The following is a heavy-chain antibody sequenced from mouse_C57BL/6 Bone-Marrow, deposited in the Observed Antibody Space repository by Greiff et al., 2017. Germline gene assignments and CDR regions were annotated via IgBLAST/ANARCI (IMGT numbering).Heavy chain of an antibody. V-gene: IGHV5-17*01. CDR3: ARILYYYGSSYDWYFDV. CDR2: ISSGSSTI. J-gene: IGHJ1*03. D-gene: IGHD1-1*01. Sequence: EVKLMESGGGLVKPGGSLKLSCAASGFTFSDYGMHWVRQAPEKGLEWVAYISSGSSTIYYADTVKGRFTISRDNAKNTLFLQMTSLRSEDTAMYYCARILYYYGSSYDWYFDVWGTGTTVTVSS. CDR1: GFTFSDYG.